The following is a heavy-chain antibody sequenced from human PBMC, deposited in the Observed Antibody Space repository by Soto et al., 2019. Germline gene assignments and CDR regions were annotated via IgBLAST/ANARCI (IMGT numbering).Heavy chain of an antibody. CDR2: IYYSGST. Sequence: PSETLSLTCTVSGGSVSSGSYYWSWIRQPPGKGLEWIGYIYYSGSTNYNPSLKSRVTISVDTSKNQFSLKLSSVTAADTAVYYCARQGSGRLGRNYYYYYMDVWGKGTTVTVSS. CDR3: ARQGSGRLGRNYYYYYMDV. CDR1: GGSVSSGSYY. J-gene: IGHJ6*03. V-gene: IGHV4-61*01. D-gene: IGHD6-19*01.